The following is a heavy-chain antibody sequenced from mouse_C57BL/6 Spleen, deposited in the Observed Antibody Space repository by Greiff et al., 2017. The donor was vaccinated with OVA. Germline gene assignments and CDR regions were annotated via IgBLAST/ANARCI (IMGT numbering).Heavy chain of an antibody. CDR1: GFTFSDYG. V-gene: IGHV5-15*01. Sequence: EVQLQESGGGLVQPGGSLKLSCAASGFTFSDYGMAWVRQAPRKGPEWVAFISNLAYSIYYADTVTGRFTISRENAKNTLYLEMSSLRSEDTAMYYCARQGDYYGSSSGYFDVWGTGTTVTVSS. CDR2: ISNLAYSI. J-gene: IGHJ1*03. D-gene: IGHD1-1*01. CDR3: ARQGDYYGSSSGYFDV.